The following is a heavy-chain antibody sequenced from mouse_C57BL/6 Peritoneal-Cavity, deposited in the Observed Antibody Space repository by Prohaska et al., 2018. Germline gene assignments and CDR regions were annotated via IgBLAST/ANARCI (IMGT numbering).Heavy chain of an antibody. D-gene: IGHD2-5*01. CDR2: ISYDGSN. Sequence: TISFTGYSIPSGYYWNWIRQFPGNKLEWMGYISYDGSNNYNPSLKNRISITRDTSKNQFFLKLNSVTTEDTATYYCASSNYAWFAYWGQGTLVTVSA. CDR3: ASSNYAWFAY. CDR1: GYSIPSGYY. V-gene: IGHV3-6*01. J-gene: IGHJ3*01.